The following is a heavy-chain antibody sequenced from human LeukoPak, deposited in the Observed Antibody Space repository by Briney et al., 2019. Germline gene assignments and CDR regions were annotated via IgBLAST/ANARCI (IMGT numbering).Heavy chain of an antibody. CDR2: IYYSGST. D-gene: IGHD2-2*01. Sequence: TSETLSLTCTVSGGSISSYYWSRIRQPPGKGLEWIGYIYYSGSTNYNPSLKSRVTISVDTSKNQISLKLSSVTAADTAVYYCAREVRGRYCSSTSCREYYYYYYMDVWGKGTTVTVSS. J-gene: IGHJ6*03. V-gene: IGHV4-59*01. CDR1: GGSISSYY. CDR3: AREVRGRYCSSTSCREYYYYYYMDV.